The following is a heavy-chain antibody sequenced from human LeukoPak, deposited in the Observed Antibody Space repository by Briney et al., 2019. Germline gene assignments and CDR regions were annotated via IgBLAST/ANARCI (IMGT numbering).Heavy chain of an antibody. V-gene: IGHV4-4*07. CDR3: ARDNRILWFGENHHYGMDV. D-gene: IGHD3-10*01. J-gene: IGHJ6*02. Sequence: NPSETLSLTCTVSGGSISSYYWSWIRQPAGKGLEWIGRIYTSGSTNYNPSLKSRVTMSVDTSKNQFSLKLSSVTAADTAVYYCARDNRILWFGENHHYGMDVWGQGTTVTVSS. CDR1: GGSISSYY. CDR2: IYTSGST.